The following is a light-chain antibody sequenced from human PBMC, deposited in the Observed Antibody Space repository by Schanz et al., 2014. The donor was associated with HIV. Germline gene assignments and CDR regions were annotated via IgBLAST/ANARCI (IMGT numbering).Light chain of an antibody. CDR3: QQYNTWPPTT. CDR2: AAN. V-gene: IGKV1-16*01. CDR1: QTISNF. Sequence: DIQMTQSPSSLSASVGDRVTITCRASQTISNFLIWLQQKPGTAPEVLIYAANTLQGGVPSRFSGSGSGTDFTLTISSLQSEDFAVYYCQQYNTWPPTTFGQGTKVEIK. J-gene: IGKJ1*01.